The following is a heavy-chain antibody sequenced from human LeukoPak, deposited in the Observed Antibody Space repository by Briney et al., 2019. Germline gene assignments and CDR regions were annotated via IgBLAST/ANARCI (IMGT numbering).Heavy chain of an antibody. V-gene: IGHV1-69*06. CDR1: GYTFTSYD. CDR2: IIPISGTT. Sequence: ASVKVSCKASGYTFTSYDINWVRQATGQGLEWMGGIIPISGTTNYAQKFQGRVTITADKSTSTAYMELSSLRSEDTAVYYCATLCCGSYYMDVWGKGTTVAVSS. CDR3: ATLCCGSYYMDV. J-gene: IGHJ6*03. D-gene: IGHD2-15*01.